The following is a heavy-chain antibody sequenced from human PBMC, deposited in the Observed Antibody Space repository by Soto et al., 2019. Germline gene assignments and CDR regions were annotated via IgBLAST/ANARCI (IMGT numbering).Heavy chain of an antibody. J-gene: IGHJ6*02. Sequence: PSEPLSLPCTVSGGSMSSYYWNWVRQPAGRGLEWIGRIYARGDTNYNPSLKSRVTMFVDRSTNEFSLRLPSVPAADTAVYYWAGIGEEVYYGMDVWGQGTTVTVPS. D-gene: IGHD1-26*01. CDR3: AGIGEEVYYGMDV. CDR1: GGSMSSYY. V-gene: IGHV4-4*07. CDR2: IYARGDT.